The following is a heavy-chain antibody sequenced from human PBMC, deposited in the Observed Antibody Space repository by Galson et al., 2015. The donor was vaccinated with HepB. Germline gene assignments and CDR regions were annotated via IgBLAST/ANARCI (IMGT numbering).Heavy chain of an antibody. V-gene: IGHV1-69*13. CDR1: GGTFSSYA. CDR3: ASRTYSSSLDYYYYGMDV. J-gene: IGHJ6*02. D-gene: IGHD6-6*01. CDR2: IIPIFGTA. Sequence: SVKVSCKASGGTFSSYAISWVRQAPGQGLEWMGGIIPIFGTANYAQKFQGRVTITADESTSTAYMELSSLRSEDTAVYYCASRTYSSSLDYYYYGMDVWGQGTTVTVSS.